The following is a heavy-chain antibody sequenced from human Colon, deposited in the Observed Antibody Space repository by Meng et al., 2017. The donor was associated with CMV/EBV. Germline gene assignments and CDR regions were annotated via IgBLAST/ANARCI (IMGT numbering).Heavy chain of an antibody. V-gene: IGHV3-21*01. Sequence: ETLSLTCAASGFNLNTYSMNWLRQAPGRGLEWVASISISSSYIYYADSVKGRFTISRDNAKNSSSLHMNSLRAEDTAIYYCARGGSRSYFFDNWGQGTLVTVSS. CDR3: ARGGSRSYFFDN. D-gene: IGHD3-10*01. J-gene: IGHJ4*02. CDR1: GFNLNTYS. CDR2: ISISSSYI.